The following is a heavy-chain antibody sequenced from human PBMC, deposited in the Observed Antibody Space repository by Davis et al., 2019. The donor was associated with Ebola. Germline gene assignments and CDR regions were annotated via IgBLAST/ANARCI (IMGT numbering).Heavy chain of an antibody. Sequence: PGGSLRLSCAASGFTFSSYSMNWVRQAPGKGLEWVSSISSSSSYIYYADSVKGRFTISRDNAKNSLYLQMNSLRAEDTAVYYCARDGGSAAGRSGAFDIWGQGTMVTVSS. D-gene: IGHD6-13*01. J-gene: IGHJ3*02. CDR3: ARDGGSAAGRSGAFDI. CDR1: GFTFSSYS. CDR2: ISSSSSYI. V-gene: IGHV3-21*01.